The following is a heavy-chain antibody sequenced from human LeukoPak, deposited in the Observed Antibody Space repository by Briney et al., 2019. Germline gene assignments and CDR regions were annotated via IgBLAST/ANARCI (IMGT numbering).Heavy chain of an antibody. V-gene: IGHV3-48*01. Sequence: PGGSLRLSCAASGFTFSSYSMNWVRQAPGKGLEWVSYISTGSSTIYYADSVKGRFTISRDNSKNTLYLQMNSLRAEDTAVYHCARRGAVAVMDYWGQGTLVTVSS. CDR2: ISTGSSTI. CDR1: GFTFSSYS. CDR3: ARRGAVAVMDY. J-gene: IGHJ4*02. D-gene: IGHD6-19*01.